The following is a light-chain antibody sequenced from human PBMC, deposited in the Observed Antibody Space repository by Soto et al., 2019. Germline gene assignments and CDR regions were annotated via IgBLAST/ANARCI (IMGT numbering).Light chain of an antibody. CDR1: SSDVGGYNY. Sequence: QSVLTQPASVSGSPGQSITISFTGTSSDVGGYNYASWYQQHPGKAPKLMIYDVSNRPSGVSNRFSGSKSGNTASLTISGLQAEDEADYYCSSYTSSSTQVFGTGTKVTVL. J-gene: IGLJ1*01. CDR3: SSYTSSSTQV. V-gene: IGLV2-14*01. CDR2: DVS.